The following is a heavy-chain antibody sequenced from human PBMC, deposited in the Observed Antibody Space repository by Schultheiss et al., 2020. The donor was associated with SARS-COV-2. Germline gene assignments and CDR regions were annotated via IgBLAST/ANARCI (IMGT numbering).Heavy chain of an antibody. Sequence: GGSLRLSCAASGFTFSSYSMNWVRQAPGKGLEWVSAISGSGGSTYYADSVKGRFTISRDNAKNSLYLQMNSLRAEDTAVYYCARNAGRRYPFDYWGQGTLVTVSS. V-gene: IGHV3-21*01. D-gene: IGHD1-1*01. CDR1: GFTFSSYS. CDR3: ARNAGRRYPFDY. J-gene: IGHJ4*02. CDR2: ISGSGGST.